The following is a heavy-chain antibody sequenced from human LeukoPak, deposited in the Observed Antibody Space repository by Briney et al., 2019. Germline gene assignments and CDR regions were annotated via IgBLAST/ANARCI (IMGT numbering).Heavy chain of an antibody. V-gene: IGHV4-39*07. Sequence: SETLSLTCTVSGGSISSSSYYWGRIRQPPGKGLEWIGSIYYSGSTYYNPSPKSRVTISVDTSKNQFSLKLSSVTAADTAVYYCARAVNFDMVRGVIDAFDIWGQGTMVTVSS. CDR3: ARAVNFDMVRGVIDAFDI. CDR1: GGSISSSSYY. J-gene: IGHJ3*02. D-gene: IGHD3-10*01. CDR2: IYYSGST.